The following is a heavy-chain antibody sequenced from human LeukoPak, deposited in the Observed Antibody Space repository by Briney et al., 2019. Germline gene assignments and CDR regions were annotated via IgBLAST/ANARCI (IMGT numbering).Heavy chain of an antibody. CDR2: INPSGGST. Sequence: ASVKVSCKASGYTFTSYYMHWVRQAPGQGLEWMGIINPSGGSTSYAQKFQGRDTMTRDTSTSTVYMELSSLRSEDTAVYYCASATYYYDSSGYDWGQGTLVTVSS. V-gene: IGHV1-46*01. D-gene: IGHD3-22*01. J-gene: IGHJ4*02. CDR1: GYTFTSYY. CDR3: ASATYYYDSSGYD.